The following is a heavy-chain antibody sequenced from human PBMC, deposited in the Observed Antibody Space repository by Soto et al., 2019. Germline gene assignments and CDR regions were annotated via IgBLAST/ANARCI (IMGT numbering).Heavy chain of an antibody. D-gene: IGHD4-17*01. V-gene: IGHV5-51*01. CDR2: IYPGDSDT. Sequence: GESLKISCKGSGYSFTSYWIGWVRQMPGKGLEWMGIIYPGDSDTRYSPSFQGQVTISADKSISTAYLQWSSLKASDTAMYYCARQGGTTPNPGSVFEMWGKGTMVTFSS. CDR3: ARQGGTTPNPGSVFEM. J-gene: IGHJ3*02. CDR1: GYSFTSYW.